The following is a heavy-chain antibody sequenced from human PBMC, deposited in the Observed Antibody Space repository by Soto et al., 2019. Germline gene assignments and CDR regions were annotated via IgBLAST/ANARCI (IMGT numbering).Heavy chain of an antibody. Sequence: PSETLSLTCTVSGGSINSGDYYWSWIRQPPGKGLEWIGYIYYSGSTYHNPSLRSRINISVDTSKNQFSLKLSSVTAADTAVYYCATVPTYSHDRTGYANAFDMRGQGTMVTVSS. V-gene: IGHV4-30-4*01. CDR3: ATVPTYSHDRTGYANAFDM. CDR2: IYYSGST. D-gene: IGHD3-22*01. J-gene: IGHJ3*02. CDR1: GGSINSGDYY.